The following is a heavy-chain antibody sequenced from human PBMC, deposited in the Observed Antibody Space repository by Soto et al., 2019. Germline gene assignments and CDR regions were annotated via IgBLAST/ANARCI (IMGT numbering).Heavy chain of an antibody. V-gene: IGHV5-51*01. CDR2: IYPGDSDT. Sequence: PGESLKISCKGSGYGFTSYWIGWVRQMPGKGLEWMGIIYPGDSDTRYSPSFQGQVTISADKSISTAYLQWSSLKASDTAMYYCARHPRTYYYDSSGYIDFDYWGQGTLVTVSS. CDR3: ARHPRTYYYDSSGYIDFDY. D-gene: IGHD3-22*01. J-gene: IGHJ4*02. CDR1: GYGFTSYW.